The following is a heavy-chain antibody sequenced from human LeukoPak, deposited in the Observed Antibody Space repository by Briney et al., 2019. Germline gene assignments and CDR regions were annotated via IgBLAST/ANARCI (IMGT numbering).Heavy chain of an antibody. CDR1: GFTFTSYS. D-gene: IGHD7-27*01. CDR3: AKDGGLWVSAHWGDS. Sequence: PGGSLRLSCAASGFTFTSYSMNWVRQAPGKGLEWVSTISGGGGSTYCADSVKGRFTISRDNSKNTLYLQVNSLRAEDTAVYYCAKDGGLWVSAHWGDSWGRGTLVTVSS. J-gene: IGHJ4*02. CDR2: ISGGGGST. V-gene: IGHV3-23*01.